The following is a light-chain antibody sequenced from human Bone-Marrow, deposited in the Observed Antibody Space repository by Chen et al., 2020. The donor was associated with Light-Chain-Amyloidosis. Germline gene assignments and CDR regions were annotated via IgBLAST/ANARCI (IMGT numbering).Light chain of an antibody. CDR2: DVN. J-gene: IGLJ3*02. CDR1: SSDIGGYDY. V-gene: IGLV2-11*01. CDR3: CAYAGTYTWL. Sequence: QSALTPPHSVSGSPGQSVTISCTGTSSDIGGYDYVSWYQQYPGTAPKLIIYDVNKRPSGVPDRFSASKSANTASLTISGLQADDEAEYHCCAYAGTYTWLFGGGTRLTVL.